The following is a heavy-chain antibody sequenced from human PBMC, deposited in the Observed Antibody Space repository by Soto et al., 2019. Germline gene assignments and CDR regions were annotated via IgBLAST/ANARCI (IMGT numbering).Heavy chain of an antibody. CDR1: GFTFNYYW. D-gene: IGHD2-15*01. V-gene: IGHV3-74*01. CDR3: ARGALGGFDL. J-gene: IGHJ6*04. Sequence: HPGGSLRLSCAASGFTFNYYWMHWVRQAPGQGLVWVAHIQNDGSRTTYADSVKGRFTISRDNAKNTMYLQMNSLRAEDTAVYYWARGALGGFDLGGKGTRVTVPS. CDR2: IQNDGSRT.